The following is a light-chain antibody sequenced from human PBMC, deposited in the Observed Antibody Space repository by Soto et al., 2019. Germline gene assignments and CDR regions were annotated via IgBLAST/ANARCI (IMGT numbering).Light chain of an antibody. CDR1: SSDVGGYNF. V-gene: IGLV2-14*01. Sequence: QSALTQSASVSGSPGQSITISCTGTSSDVGGYNFVSWYQQHPDKAPKLMIYDVTNRPSGVSNRFSGSKSGNTASLTISGLQAEDEADYYCSSYTIISTYVFGTGTKLTVL. CDR2: DVT. CDR3: SSYTIISTYV. J-gene: IGLJ1*01.